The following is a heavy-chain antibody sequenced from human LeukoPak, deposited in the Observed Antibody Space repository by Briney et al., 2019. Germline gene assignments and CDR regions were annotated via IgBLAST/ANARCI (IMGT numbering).Heavy chain of an antibody. CDR1: GFTFSDYY. D-gene: IGHD3/OR15-3a*01. V-gene: IGHV3-11*01. J-gene: IGHJ4*02. CDR2: ISATGTTI. Sequence: GGSLRLSCAASGFTFSDYYMSWIRQAPWKGLEWLSYISATGTTIYYADSVKGRFTISRDNAKSSLYLHLNSLRAEDTAVYYCARADYDFWSGFFDWGQGTPVTVSS. CDR3: ARADYDFWSGFFD.